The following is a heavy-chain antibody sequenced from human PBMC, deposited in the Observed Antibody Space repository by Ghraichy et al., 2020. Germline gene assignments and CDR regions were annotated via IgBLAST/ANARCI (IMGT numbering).Heavy chain of an antibody. CDR3: ARDYRSAGAVGPQPVGY. D-gene: IGHD6-13*01. CDR2: IKQDGSEK. J-gene: IGHJ4*02. CDR1: GFTFSSYW. V-gene: IGHV3-7*01. Sequence: GGSLRLSCAASGFTFSSYWMTWVRQAPGKGLEWVANIKQDGSEKYNVDSVEGRFTISRDNAKKSLYLQMNSLRVEDTAVYYCARDYRSAGAVGPQPVGYWGQGTLVTVSS.